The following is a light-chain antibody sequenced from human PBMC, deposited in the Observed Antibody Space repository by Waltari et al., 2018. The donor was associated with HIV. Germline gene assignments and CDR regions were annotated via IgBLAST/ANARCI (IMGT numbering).Light chain of an antibody. CDR2: EVT. CDR3: SSYTITTAIV. CDR1: NSDVGAYNY. Sequence: QSALTQPASVSGSPGQSITISCTGTNSDVGAYNYASWYQQHPGKAPKLLIYEVTNRPPGISTRFSGSKSGNTASMTISGLQPEDEADYYCSSYTITTAIVFGGGTKLTVL. J-gene: IGLJ2*01. V-gene: IGLV2-14*01.